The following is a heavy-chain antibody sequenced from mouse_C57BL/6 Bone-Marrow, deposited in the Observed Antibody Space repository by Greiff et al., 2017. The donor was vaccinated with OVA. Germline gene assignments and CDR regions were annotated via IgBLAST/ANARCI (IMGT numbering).Heavy chain of an antibody. CDR3: ERSYNPPAWFAY. V-gene: IGHV7-3*01. D-gene: IGHD1-3*01. Sequence: EVKLVESGGGLVQPGGSLSLSCAASGFTFTDYYMSWVRQPPGKALEWLGFIRNTANGSTTEYSASVKGRFTISRDNSQSILYLQLNALRAENSATYYCERSYNPPAWFAYWGQGTLVTVSA. CDR1: GFTFTDYY. CDR2: IRNTANGSTT. J-gene: IGHJ3*01.